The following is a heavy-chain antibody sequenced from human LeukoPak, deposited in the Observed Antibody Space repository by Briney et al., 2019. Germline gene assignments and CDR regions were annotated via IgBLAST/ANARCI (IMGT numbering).Heavy chain of an antibody. J-gene: IGHJ3*02. CDR1: GFTFSSYA. CDR2: ISSNGGST. D-gene: IGHD3-10*01. CDR3: ARTVPPRAFDI. Sequence: GGSLRLSCAASGFTFSSYAMHWVRQAPGKGLEYVSAISSNGGSTYYANSVKGRFTISRDNSKNTLYLQMGSLRAEDMAVYYCARTVPPRAFDIWGQGTMVTVSS. V-gene: IGHV3-64*01.